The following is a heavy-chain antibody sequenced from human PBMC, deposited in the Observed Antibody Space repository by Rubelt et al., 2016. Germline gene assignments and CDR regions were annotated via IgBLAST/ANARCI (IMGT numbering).Heavy chain of an antibody. D-gene: IGHD1-26*01. CDR2: ISAYHGNP. CDR3: ARDSGSPRGGGHDY. V-gene: IGHV1-18*01. CDR1: GYTFTSYG. Sequence: QVQLVQSGAEVKKPGASVKVSCKASGYTFTSYGISWVRQAPGQGLEWMGWISAYHGNPNYAQKVQGRGTMTTDTSTSTAYRELRSLRSDDTAVYYCARDSGSPRGGGHDYWGQGTLVTVSS. J-gene: IGHJ4*02.